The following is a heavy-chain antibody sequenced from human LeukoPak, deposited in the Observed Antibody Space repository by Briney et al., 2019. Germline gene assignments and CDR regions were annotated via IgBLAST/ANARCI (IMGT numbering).Heavy chain of an antibody. D-gene: IGHD2/OR15-2a*01. V-gene: IGHV1-18*01. CDR2: ISGYNGNT. Sequence: ASVKVSCKASGYSFPSYDITWVRQAPGQGLEWMGRISGYNGNTKYAQKFQGRVTMTTDTSTSTAYMDLRGLRSDDTAVYYCARVLPPTYIEIVQTAPYYFDFWGQGTLVTVPS. CDR3: ARVLPPTYIEIVQTAPYYFDF. CDR1: GYSFPSYD. J-gene: IGHJ4*02.